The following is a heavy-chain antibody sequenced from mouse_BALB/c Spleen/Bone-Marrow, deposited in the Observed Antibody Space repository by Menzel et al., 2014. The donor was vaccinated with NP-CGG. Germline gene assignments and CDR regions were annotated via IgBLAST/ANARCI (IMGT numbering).Heavy chain of an antibody. CDR1: GFSLTGYG. D-gene: IGHD2-10*02. J-gene: IGHJ3*01. CDR3: ARREYGNYVAY. CDR2: IWGDGST. Sequence: VQLVESGPGLVSPSQRLSITCTVSGFSLTGYGVNWVRQPPGKGLEWLGMIWGDGSTDYNSALKSRLSISKDNSKSQVFLKMNSLQTDDTARYYCARREYGNYVAYWGQGTLVTVSA. V-gene: IGHV2-6-7*01.